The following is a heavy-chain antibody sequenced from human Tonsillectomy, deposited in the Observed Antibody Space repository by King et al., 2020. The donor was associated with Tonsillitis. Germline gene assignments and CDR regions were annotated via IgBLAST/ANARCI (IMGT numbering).Heavy chain of an antibody. CDR3: AKEDDYGEYGPGLYYFDY. D-gene: IGHD4-17*01. J-gene: IGHJ4*02. CDR1: GFTFSSYG. Sequence: VQLVESGGGVVQPGGSLRLSCAASGFTFSSYGMHWVRQAPGKGLEWVAFIRYDGSNKYYADSVKGRFTISRDNSKNTLYLQMNSLRAEDTAVYYCAKEDDYGEYGPGLYYFDYWGQGTLVTVSS. V-gene: IGHV3-30*02. CDR2: IRYDGSNK.